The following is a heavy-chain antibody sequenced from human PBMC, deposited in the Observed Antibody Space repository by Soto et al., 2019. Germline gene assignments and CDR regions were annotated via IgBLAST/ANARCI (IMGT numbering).Heavy chain of an antibody. J-gene: IGHJ5*02. CDR3: ARHLVVSGTFNWFDP. D-gene: IGHD2-2*01. Sequence: QVQLQESGPGLVKPSETLSLTCTVSGGSVRSGDSYWSWIRQPPGKGLEWIGNIYYSGTIDYNPSLKSRVTISVDASKNQFSLKLSSVTAADTAVYYCARHLVVSGTFNWFDPWGQGTLVTVSS. V-gene: IGHV4-61*08. CDR2: IYYSGTI. CDR1: GGSVRSGDSY.